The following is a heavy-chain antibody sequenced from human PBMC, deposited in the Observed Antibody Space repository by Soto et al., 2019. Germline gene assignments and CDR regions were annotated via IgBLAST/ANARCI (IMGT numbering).Heavy chain of an antibody. V-gene: IGHV4-34*01. J-gene: IGHJ5*02. D-gene: IGHD1-7*01. CDR3: ARGRGRELRNWFDP. CDR2: INHSGST. CDR1: GGSFSGFY. Sequence: TSETLSLTCAVYGGSFSGFYWSWIRQPPGKGLEWIGEINHSGSTNHNPSLKSRVNISVDTSKNQFSLTLNSVTAADTAVYYCARGRGRELRNWFDPWGQGTLVTVSS.